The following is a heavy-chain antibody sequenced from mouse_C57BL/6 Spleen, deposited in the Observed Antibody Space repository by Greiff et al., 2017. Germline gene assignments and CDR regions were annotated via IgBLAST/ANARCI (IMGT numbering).Heavy chain of an antibody. CDR3: ARREESGYFDV. Sequence: QVQLQQSGAELARPGASVKMSCKASGYTFTSYTMHWVKQRPGQGLEWIGYINPSSGYTKYTQKFKDKATLTADKSSSTAYMQLSSLTSEDSAVYYCARREESGYFDVWGTGTTVTVSS. CDR2: INPSSGYT. CDR1: GYTFTSYT. V-gene: IGHV1-4*01. J-gene: IGHJ1*03. D-gene: IGHD1-3*01.